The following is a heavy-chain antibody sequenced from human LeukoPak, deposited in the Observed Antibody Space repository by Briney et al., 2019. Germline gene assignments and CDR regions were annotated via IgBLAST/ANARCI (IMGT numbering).Heavy chain of an antibody. D-gene: IGHD5-18*01. CDR1: GFTFSSYA. Sequence: AGRSLRLSCAASGFTFSSYAMHWVRQAPGKGLEWVAVISYDGSNKYYADSVKGRFTISRDNSKNTLYLQMNSLRAEDTAVYYCARGTPSPYSYGYYYGMDVWGQGTTVTVSS. V-gene: IGHV3-30*04. CDR2: ISYDGSNK. J-gene: IGHJ6*02. CDR3: ARGTPSPYSYGYYYGMDV.